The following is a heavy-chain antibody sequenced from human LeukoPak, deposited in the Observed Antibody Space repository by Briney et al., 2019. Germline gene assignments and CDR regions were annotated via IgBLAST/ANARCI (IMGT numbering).Heavy chain of an antibody. J-gene: IGHJ4*02. CDR3: AATYGGYHDINFGY. D-gene: IGHD4-17*01. CDR2: FNPNSGGT. V-gene: IGHV1-2*02. Sequence: GASVKVSCKASGYTFTGYYMHWVRQAPGQGLEWMGWFNPNSGGTNYAQKFQGRVTMTRDTSISTAYMELSRLRSDDTAVYYCAATYGGYHDINFGYWGQGTLVTVSS. CDR1: GYTFTGYY.